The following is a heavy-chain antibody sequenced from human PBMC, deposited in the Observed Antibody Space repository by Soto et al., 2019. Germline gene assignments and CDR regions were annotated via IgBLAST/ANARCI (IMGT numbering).Heavy chain of an antibody. Sequence: GGSLRLSCAASGFTFDDYTMHWVRQAPGKGLEWVSLISWDGGSTYYADSVKGRFTISRDNSKNSLYLQMNSLRTEDTALYYCAKDKAYRSWVGATHFDYWGQGTLVTVSS. V-gene: IGHV3-43*01. CDR3: AKDKAYRSWVGATHFDY. CDR1: GFTFDDYT. D-gene: IGHD1-26*01. CDR2: ISWDGGST. J-gene: IGHJ4*02.